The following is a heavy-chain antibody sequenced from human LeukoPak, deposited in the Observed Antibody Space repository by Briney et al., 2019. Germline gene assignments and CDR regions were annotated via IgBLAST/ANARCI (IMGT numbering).Heavy chain of an antibody. CDR3: ARVRYSDSSVLTRKSSYYFDY. Sequence: SETLSLTCTVSGGSFSSYYWSWIRQPAGKGLESIGHISTSGSTNYNPSLKSRVTMSVDTSKNQFSLKLSSVTAADTAVYYCARVRYSDSSVLTRKSSYYFDYWGQGTLVTVSS. CDR2: ISTSGST. CDR1: GGSFSSYY. V-gene: IGHV4-4*07. D-gene: IGHD3-22*01. J-gene: IGHJ4*02.